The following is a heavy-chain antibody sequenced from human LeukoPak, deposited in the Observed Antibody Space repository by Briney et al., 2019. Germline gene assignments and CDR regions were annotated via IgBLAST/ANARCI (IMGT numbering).Heavy chain of an antibody. Sequence: GASETVSRKASGYTFTDYYLHWVRQPPGPGLEWMGWINPNSGGTNFAQKLQGRVTMTRDTSISTAYMELTRLRSDDTAVYYCARDGNMDVWGRGTTVSVSS. V-gene: IGHV1-2*02. CDR2: INPNSGGT. CDR3: ARDGNMDV. CDR1: GYTFTDYY. J-gene: IGHJ6*02.